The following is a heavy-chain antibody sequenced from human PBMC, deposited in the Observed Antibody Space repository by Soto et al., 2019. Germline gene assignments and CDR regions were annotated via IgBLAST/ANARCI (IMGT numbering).Heavy chain of an antibody. V-gene: IGHV3-30*18. CDR3: AKDGCYYDSSGYYFCVGYFDY. Sequence: GGSLRLSCAASGFTFSSYGMHWVRQAPGKGLEWVAVISYDGSNKYYADSVKGRFTISRDNSKNTLYLQMNSLRAEDTAVYYCAKDGCYYDSSGYYFCVGYFDYWGQGTLVTVSS. D-gene: IGHD3-22*01. CDR1: GFTFSSYG. CDR2: ISYDGSNK. J-gene: IGHJ4*02.